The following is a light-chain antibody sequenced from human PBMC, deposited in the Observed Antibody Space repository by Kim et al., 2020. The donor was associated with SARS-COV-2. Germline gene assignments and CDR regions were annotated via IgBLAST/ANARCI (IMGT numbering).Light chain of an antibody. V-gene: IGLV1-47*01. Sequence: GQRVTISCSGSSSNIGSDYAYWYQQLPGTAPKVLIYRNNQRPSGVPDRFSGSKSDTSASLAISGLRSEDEGDYYCASWDDSLSGLVFGGGTQLTAL. CDR2: RNN. CDR3: ASWDDSLSGLV. CDR1: SSNIGSDY. J-gene: IGLJ2*01.